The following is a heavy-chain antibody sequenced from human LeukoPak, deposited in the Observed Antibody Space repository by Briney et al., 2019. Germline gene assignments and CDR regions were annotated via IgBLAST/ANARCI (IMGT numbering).Heavy chain of an antibody. V-gene: IGHV1-69*13. CDR2: IIPIFGTA. CDR1: GDILNRYS. CDR3: AKDQWPLYGQNAFDI. Sequence: GASVKVSCKASGDILNRYSINWVRQAPGQGLEWMGGIIPIFGTANYAQRFQDRVTITADESTSTVYMEVSGLRSEDTAVFYCAKDQWPLYGQNAFDIWGQGTLVTVSS. D-gene: IGHD6-19*01. J-gene: IGHJ3*02.